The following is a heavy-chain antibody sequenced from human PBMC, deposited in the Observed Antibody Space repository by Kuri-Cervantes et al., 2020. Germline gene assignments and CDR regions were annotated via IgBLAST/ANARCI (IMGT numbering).Heavy chain of an antibody. V-gene: IGHV3-9*01. CDR3: ARGGMDV. CDR2: ISWNSGST. Sequence: SLKISCAASGFTFDDYAMHWVRQAPGKGLEWVSGISWNSGSTYYADSVKGRFTFSRDNSKNTLYLQMNSLRAEDTAVYYCARGGMDVWGQGTTVTVSS. J-gene: IGHJ6*02. CDR1: GFTFDDYA.